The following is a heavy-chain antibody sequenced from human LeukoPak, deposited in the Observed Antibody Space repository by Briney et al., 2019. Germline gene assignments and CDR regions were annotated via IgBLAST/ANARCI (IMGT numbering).Heavy chain of an antibody. CDR2: IIPIFGTA. V-gene: IGHV1-69*13. D-gene: IGHD3-10*01. CDR3: ARDRYYYGSGSYYNL. J-gene: IGHJ5*02. Sequence: SVKVSCKASGGTFSSYAISWVRQAPGQGLEWRGWIIPIFGTASYAQKFQGRVTITADESTSTAYMELSSLRSEDTAVYYCARDRYYYGSGSYYNLWGQGTLVTVSS. CDR1: GGTFSSYA.